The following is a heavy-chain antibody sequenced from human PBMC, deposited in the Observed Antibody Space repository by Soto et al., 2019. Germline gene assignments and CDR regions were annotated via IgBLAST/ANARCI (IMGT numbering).Heavy chain of an antibody. J-gene: IGHJ6*03. CDR1: GGSIGSYY. D-gene: IGHD5-18*01. Sequence: QVQLQESGPGLVKPSETLALTCTVSGGSIGSYYWSWIRQPPGKGLEWIGYIYYGGSTNYNPSLKSRVTISVDTSKNQISLKLTSVTAADTAVYYCARGSRYSYGYDVHYYYYMDVWGKGTTVTVSS. CDR3: ARGSRYSYGYDVHYYYYMDV. CDR2: IYYGGST. V-gene: IGHV4-59*01.